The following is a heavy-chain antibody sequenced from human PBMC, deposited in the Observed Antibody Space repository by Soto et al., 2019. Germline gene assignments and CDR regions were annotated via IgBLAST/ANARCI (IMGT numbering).Heavy chain of an antibody. V-gene: IGHV4-30-4*01. CDR1: GGSISSVYDC. D-gene: IGHD3-10*01. CDR3: ARGPSRAKVDY. Sequence: QVQLQESGPILVKPSQTLSLTCTVSGGSISSVYDCWSWIRQSPYKGLEWIGHIYNGGSTYNNPSLTSRFPIAVDTSTTQFSLPLRSVTAADTVVYYGARGPSRAKVDYWGQVTLVTVSS. CDR2: IYNGGST. J-gene: IGHJ4*02.